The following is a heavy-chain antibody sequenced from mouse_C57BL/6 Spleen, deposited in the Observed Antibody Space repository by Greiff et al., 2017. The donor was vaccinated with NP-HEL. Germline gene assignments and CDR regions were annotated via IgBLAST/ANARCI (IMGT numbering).Heavy chain of an antibody. Sequence: QVQLKESGPELVKPGASVKISCKASGYAFSSSWMNWVKQRPGKGLEWIGRIYPGDGDTNYNGKFKGKATLTADKSSSTAYMQLSSLTSEDSAVYCCARQAYDYDGYFDVWGTGTTVTVSS. CDR2: IYPGDGDT. D-gene: IGHD2-4*01. CDR3: ARQAYDYDGYFDV. CDR1: GYAFSSSW. V-gene: IGHV1-82*01. J-gene: IGHJ1*03.